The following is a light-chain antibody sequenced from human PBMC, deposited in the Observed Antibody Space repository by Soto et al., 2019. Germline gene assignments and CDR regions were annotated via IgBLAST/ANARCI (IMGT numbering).Light chain of an antibody. Sequence: QSAMTQPPFASGSPGQSVSISCTGTSSDIGAYNFVSWYQQHPGKAPRLMIYGVSKRPSGVPDRFSGSKSGNTASLTVSGLQAEDEADYYCSSYAGSNNYVVFGGGTKLTVL. J-gene: IGLJ2*01. CDR2: GVS. V-gene: IGLV2-8*01. CDR1: SSDIGAYNF. CDR3: SSYAGSNNYVV.